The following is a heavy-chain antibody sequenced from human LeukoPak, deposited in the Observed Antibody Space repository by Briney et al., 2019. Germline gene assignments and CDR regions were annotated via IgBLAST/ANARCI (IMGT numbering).Heavy chain of an antibody. J-gene: IGHJ5*02. CDR1: GGSISGYY. D-gene: IGHD2-15*01. Sequence: PSETLSLTCIVSGGSISGYYWSWIRQPAGKGLEWIGHMDTSGHTNYNSSLMSRDTMSVDTSKNQFSLRLTSVTAADTAVYYCARHWSHSVAQFGRSYWFDPWGQGTLVTVSS. CDR3: ARHWSHSVAQFGRSYWFDP. CDR2: MDTSGHT. V-gene: IGHV4-4*07.